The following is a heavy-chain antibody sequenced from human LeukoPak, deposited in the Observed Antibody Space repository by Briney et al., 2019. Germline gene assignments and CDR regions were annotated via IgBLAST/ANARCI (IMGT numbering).Heavy chain of an antibody. Sequence: PGGSLRLSCAASGFTFSSYEMNWVRQAPGKGLESVSYISSSGSTIYYADSVKGRFTISRDNAKNSLYLQMNSLRAEDTAVYYCARGVLHDYVWGSYRVDYFDYWGQGTLVTVSS. CDR1: GFTFSSYE. D-gene: IGHD3-16*02. CDR3: ARGVLHDYVWGSYRVDYFDY. J-gene: IGHJ4*02. CDR2: ISSSGSTI. V-gene: IGHV3-48*03.